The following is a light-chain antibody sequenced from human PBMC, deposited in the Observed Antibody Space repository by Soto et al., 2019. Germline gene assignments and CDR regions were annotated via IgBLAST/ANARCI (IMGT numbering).Light chain of an antibody. J-gene: IGKJ4*01. CDR1: QGISSY. Sequence: AIRMTQSPSSFSASTGDRVTITCRASQGISSYLAWYQQQPGKAPKLLIYAASTLQSGVPSRFSGSGSGTDFTLTISCLQSEDFATYYCQQYYSYPITFGGGTKVDIK. V-gene: IGKV1-8*01. CDR2: AAS. CDR3: QQYYSYPIT.